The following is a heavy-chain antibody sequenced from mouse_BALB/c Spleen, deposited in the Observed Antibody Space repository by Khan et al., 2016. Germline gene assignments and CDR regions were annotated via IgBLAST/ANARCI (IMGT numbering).Heavy chain of an antibody. CDR3: ASHYDYDGGFAY. V-gene: IGHV2-6-7*01. Sequence: QVQLKESGTGMVAPSQSLSITCTVSGFSLTGFSVNWVRQPPGKALEWLGMIWGDGSTDYNSGVKYRLSFSKDDSKSQVFLKMHSHQTDDTARSVCASHYDYDGGFAYGGQGALVTVSA. CDR1: GFSLTGFS. CDR2: IWGDGST. D-gene: IGHD2-4*01. J-gene: IGHJ3*01.